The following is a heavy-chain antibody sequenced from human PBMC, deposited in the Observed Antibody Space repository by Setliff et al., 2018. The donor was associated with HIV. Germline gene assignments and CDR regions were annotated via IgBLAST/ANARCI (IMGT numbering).Heavy chain of an antibody. V-gene: IGHV4-4*07. CDR1: GDSISGNY. CDR3: ARETQTAGQRWFDP. Sequence: SETLSLTCTVSGDSISGNYWSWIRQPAGKRLEWIGRINYGGASPPTYNPSFKSRVTMSADTSKSQFSLSLTSVTAADTAIYHCARETQTAGQRWFDPWGQGILVTVSS. J-gene: IGHJ5*02. D-gene: IGHD6-13*01. CDR2: INYGGASPP.